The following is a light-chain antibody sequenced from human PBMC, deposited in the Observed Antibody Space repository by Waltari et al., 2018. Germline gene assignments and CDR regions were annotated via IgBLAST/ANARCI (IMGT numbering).Light chain of an antibody. CDR3: SSYGGSNNFV. CDR1: RSYVGPSTS. V-gene: IGLV2-8*01. Sequence: QSALTQPPSASGSPGQSVTTSRPRARSYVGPSTSVPWYQQHPAKAPKLMIYEVSKRPSGVPDRFSGSKSGNTASLTVSGLQGEDEADYYCSSYGGSNNFVFGTGTKVSVL. J-gene: IGLJ1*01. CDR2: EVS.